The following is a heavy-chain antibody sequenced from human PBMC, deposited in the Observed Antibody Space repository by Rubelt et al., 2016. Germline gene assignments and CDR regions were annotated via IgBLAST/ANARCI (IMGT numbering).Heavy chain of an antibody. V-gene: IGHV3-23*01. Sequence: GGLVQPGGSLRLSCAASGFTFSSYAMSWVRQAPGKGLEWVSAVSGSGGSTYYADSVKGRFTISRDNSKNTLYLQMNSLRADDTAVYYVARPVYGRSWGLWGQGTLVTVST. D-gene: IGHD2-8*01. CDR2: VSGSGGST. CDR1: GFTFSSYA. CDR3: ARPVYGRSWGL. J-gene: IGHJ4*02.